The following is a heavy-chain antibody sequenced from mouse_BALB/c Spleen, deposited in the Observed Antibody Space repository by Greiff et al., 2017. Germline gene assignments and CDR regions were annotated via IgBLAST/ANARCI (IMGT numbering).Heavy chain of an antibody. J-gene: IGHJ1*01. V-gene: IGHV14-1*02. D-gene: IGHD1-1*01. CDR3: ARYGSSLWYFDV. CDR1: GFNIKDYY. Sequence: VQLKESGAELVRPGALVKLSCKASGFNIKDYYMHWVKQRPEQGLEWIGWIDPENGNTIYDPKFQGKASITADTSSNTAYLQLSSLTSEDTAVYYCARYGSSLWYFDVWGAGTTVTVSS. CDR2: IDPENGNT.